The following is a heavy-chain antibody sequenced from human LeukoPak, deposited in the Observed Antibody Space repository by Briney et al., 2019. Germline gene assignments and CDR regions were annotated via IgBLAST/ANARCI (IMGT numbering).Heavy chain of an antibody. CDR2: MNPNSGNT. J-gene: IGHJ4*02. V-gene: IGHV1-8*03. CDR3: ARGPVGATPNDY. CDR1: GYTFTSYD. Sequence: ASVKVSCKAPGYTFTSYDINWVRQATGQGLEWMGWMNPNSGNTGYAQKFQGRVTITRNTSISTAYMELSSLRSEDTAVYYCARGPVGATPNDYWGQGTLVTVSS. D-gene: IGHD1-26*01.